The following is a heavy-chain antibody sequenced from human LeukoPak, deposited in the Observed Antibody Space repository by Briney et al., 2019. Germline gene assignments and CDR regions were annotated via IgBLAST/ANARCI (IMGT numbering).Heavy chain of an antibody. D-gene: IGHD3-22*01. V-gene: IGHV4-31*03. CDR3: ARELSGYGASDY. CDR2: IYYSGST. J-gene: IGHJ4*02. Sequence: SETLSLTCSVSGGSISSGDYYWSWIRQHPGKGLEWIGYIYYSGSTYYNPSLKSRVTISVDTSKNQFPLKLSSVTAADTAVYYCARELSGYGASDYWGQGTLVTVSS. CDR1: GGSISSGDYY.